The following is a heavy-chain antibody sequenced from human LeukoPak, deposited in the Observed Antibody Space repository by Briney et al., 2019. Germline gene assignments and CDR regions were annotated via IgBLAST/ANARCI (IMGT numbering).Heavy chain of an antibody. Sequence: TGGSLRLSCAASGFTFSDYYMNWIRQAPGKGLEWVSYISSSGSTIYYADSVKGRFTISRDNAKNSLYLQMNSLRAEDTAVYYCARDVNLYYDYVWGSSYWGQGTLVTVSS. V-gene: IGHV3-11*04. CDR2: ISSSGSTI. CDR1: GFTFSDYY. D-gene: IGHD3-16*01. J-gene: IGHJ4*02. CDR3: ARDVNLYYDYVWGSSY.